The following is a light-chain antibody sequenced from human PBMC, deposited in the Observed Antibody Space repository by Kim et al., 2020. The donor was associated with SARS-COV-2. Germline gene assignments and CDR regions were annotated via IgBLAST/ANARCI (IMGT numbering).Light chain of an antibody. CDR2: GKN. Sequence: ALDQKVRITCQGDSLRSYYASWYQQKPGQAPVLVIYGKNNRPSGIPDRFSGSSSGNTASLTITGAQAEDEADYYCNSRDSSGNHVVFGGGTKLTVL. V-gene: IGLV3-19*01. CDR3: NSRDSSGNHVV. CDR1: SLRSYY. J-gene: IGLJ2*01.